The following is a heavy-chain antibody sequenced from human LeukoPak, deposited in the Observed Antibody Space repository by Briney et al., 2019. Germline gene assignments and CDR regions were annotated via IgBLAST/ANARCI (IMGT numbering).Heavy chain of an antibody. Sequence: SETLSLTCTVSGGSISSYYWSWIRQPPGKGLEWIGYIYYSGSTNYNPSLKSRVTISVDTSKNQFSLKLSSVTAADTAVYYCARNHYDILTGYPTQYYFDYWGQGTLVTVSS. CDR2: IYYSGST. CDR3: ARNHYDILTGYPTQYYFDY. CDR1: GGSISSYY. J-gene: IGHJ4*02. D-gene: IGHD3-9*01. V-gene: IGHV4-59*01.